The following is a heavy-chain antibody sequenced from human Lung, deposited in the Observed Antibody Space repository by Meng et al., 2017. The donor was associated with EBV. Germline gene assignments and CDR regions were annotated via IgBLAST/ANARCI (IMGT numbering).Heavy chain of an antibody. CDR2: IYYTGST. Sequence: QGQLPESGPGLVKPSQTLSLTCPCPGGSINIGDYYWSWIRQPPGKGLEWIGYIYYTGSTYYNPSLKSRVTISMDTSKNQFSLRLSSVTAADTAVYYCARNYYFDYWGQGTLVTVSS. CDR3: ARNYYFDY. V-gene: IGHV4-30-4*01. J-gene: IGHJ4*02. CDR1: GGSINIGDYY.